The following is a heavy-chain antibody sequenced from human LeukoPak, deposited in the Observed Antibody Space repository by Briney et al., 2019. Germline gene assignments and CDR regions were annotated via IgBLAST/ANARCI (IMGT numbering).Heavy chain of an antibody. CDR2: ISSSSSYI. Sequence: KPGGSLRLSCTASGFTFSSYSMNWVRQAPGKGLEWVSSISSSSSYIYYADSVKGRFTISRDNAKNSLYLQMNSLRAEDTAVYYCATQLYFIVGATGWGQGTLVTVSS. D-gene: IGHD1-26*01. CDR3: ATQLYFIVGATG. CDR1: GFTFSSYS. V-gene: IGHV3-21*01. J-gene: IGHJ4*02.